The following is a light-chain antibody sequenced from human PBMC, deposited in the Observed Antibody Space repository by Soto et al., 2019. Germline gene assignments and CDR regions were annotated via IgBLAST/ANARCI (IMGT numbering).Light chain of an antibody. CDR1: HYIYSN. CDR3: QQYHNLWT. CDR2: RAS. V-gene: IGKV3-15*01. Sequence: EIVMTQSPATLSLSPGERATLSCTASHYIYSNVAWFQQRPGQAPRLLIYRASTRATGTPARLSGSGSGTEFTLTITSLQSEDSALYYCQQYHNLWTFGQGTKVDIK. J-gene: IGKJ1*01.